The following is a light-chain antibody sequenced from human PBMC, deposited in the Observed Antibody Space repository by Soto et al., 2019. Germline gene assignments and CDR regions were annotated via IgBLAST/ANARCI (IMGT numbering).Light chain of an antibody. J-gene: IGLJ1*01. Sequence: QSALTQPASVSGSPGQSITISCTGTSSDVGGYNYVSWYQQHPGKAPKLMIYDVSNRPSGVSNRFSGSKSGNTASLTISGLQAEDEADYYGSSYTSSSTLGFGTGTKLTVL. CDR3: SSYTSSSTLG. V-gene: IGLV2-14*01. CDR2: DVS. CDR1: SSDVGGYNY.